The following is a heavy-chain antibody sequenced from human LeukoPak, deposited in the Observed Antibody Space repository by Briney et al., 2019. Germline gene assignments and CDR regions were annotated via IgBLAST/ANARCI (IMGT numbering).Heavy chain of an antibody. J-gene: IGHJ4*02. CDR3: AKDLEGEEMAKIFVY. D-gene: IGHD5-24*01. CDR2: ISGSGGST. V-gene: IGHV3-23*01. CDR1: GFTFSSYA. Sequence: GGSLRLSCAASGFTFSSYAMSWVRQAPGKGLEWVSAISGSGGSTYYADSVKGRFTISRDNSKNQLYLQMNSLRAEDTAVYYCAKDLEGEEMAKIFVYWGQGTLVTVSS.